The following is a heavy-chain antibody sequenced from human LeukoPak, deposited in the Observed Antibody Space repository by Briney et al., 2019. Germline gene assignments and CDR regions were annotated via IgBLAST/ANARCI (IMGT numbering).Heavy chain of an antibody. J-gene: IGHJ6*02. CDR3: ARVGYYYGMDV. Sequence: PGGSLRLSCAASGFTFSSYDMHWVRQATGKGLEWVSAIGTAGDTYYPGSVKGRFTISRENAKNSLYLQTNSLRAGDTAVYYCARVGYYYGMDVWGQGTTVTVSS. V-gene: IGHV3-13*01. CDR1: GFTFSSYD. CDR2: IGTAGDT.